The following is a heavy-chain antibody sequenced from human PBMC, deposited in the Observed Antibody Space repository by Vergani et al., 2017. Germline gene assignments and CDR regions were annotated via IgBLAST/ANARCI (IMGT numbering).Heavy chain of an antibody. CDR1: GFTFSSYS. V-gene: IGHV3-21*04. Sequence: EVQLVESGGGLVKPGGSLRLSCAASGFTFSSYSMNWVRQAPGKGLEWVSSISSSSSYIYYADSVKGRFTISRDNAKNSLYLQMNSLKAEDRATYYCAREERSNTSPFVGDWGQGTLVTVSS. CDR2: ISSSSSYI. D-gene: IGHD2/OR15-2a*01. J-gene: IGHJ4*02. CDR3: AREERSNTSPFVGD.